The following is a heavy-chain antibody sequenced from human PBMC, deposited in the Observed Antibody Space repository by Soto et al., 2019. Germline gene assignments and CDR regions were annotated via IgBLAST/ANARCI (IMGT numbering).Heavy chain of an antibody. CDR1: GYTFTSYG. V-gene: IGHV1-18*04. J-gene: IGHJ5*02. CDR2: ISAYNGNT. CDR3: ARDPIAVAGTQGWFDP. Sequence: ASVKVSCKASGYTFTSYGISWVRQAPGQGLEWMGWISAYNGNTNYAQKLQGRVTMTTDTSTSTAYTELRSLRSDDTAVYYCARDPIAVAGTQGWFDPWGQGTLVTVSS. D-gene: IGHD6-19*01.